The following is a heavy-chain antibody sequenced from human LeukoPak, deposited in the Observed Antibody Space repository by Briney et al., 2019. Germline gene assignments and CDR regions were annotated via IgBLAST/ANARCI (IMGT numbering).Heavy chain of an antibody. CDR2: VSGSASNT. D-gene: IGHD4-17*01. V-gene: IGHV3-23*01. Sequence: PGGSLRLSCAASGFTFSNYAMSWVRQAPGKGLEWVSTVSGSASNTYYADSVKGRFTISRDNPKNTLYPQMNSLRADDTAVYYCAKGFQTYGELSFDGWGQGTLVAASS. J-gene: IGHJ4*02. CDR1: GFTFSNYA. CDR3: AKGFQTYGELSFDG.